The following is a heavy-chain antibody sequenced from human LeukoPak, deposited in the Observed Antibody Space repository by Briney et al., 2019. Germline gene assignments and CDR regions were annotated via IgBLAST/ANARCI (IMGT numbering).Heavy chain of an antibody. V-gene: IGHV3-23*01. Sequence: GGSLRLSCVASGFSFGNYPMSWVRQAPGKGLQWVAQISGTGGATWYAGFARDRFTISRDNSKKTLYLQMSGLRVEDTAMYYFVKDPRDTYGTNWFVSWGEGTLLIVSS. J-gene: IGHJ5*01. CDR1: GFSFGNYP. D-gene: IGHD2-21*01. CDR3: VKDPRDTYGTNWFVS. CDR2: ISGTGGAT.